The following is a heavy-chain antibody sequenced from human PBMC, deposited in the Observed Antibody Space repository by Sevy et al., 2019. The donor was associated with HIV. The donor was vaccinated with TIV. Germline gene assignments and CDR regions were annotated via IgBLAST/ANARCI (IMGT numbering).Heavy chain of an antibody. CDR1: GYTLTKLS. CDR3: ASAREYYEDSSGYLDY. V-gene: IGHV1-24*01. Sequence: ASVKVSCKVSGYTLTKLSMHWVRQAPGKGLEWMGRFDPEDGETIYAQKFQGRVTMTEATSTDTAYMELSSLRYEDTAVYYCASAREYYEDSSGYLDYWGQGTLVTVSS. D-gene: IGHD3-22*01. CDR2: FDPEDGET. J-gene: IGHJ4*02.